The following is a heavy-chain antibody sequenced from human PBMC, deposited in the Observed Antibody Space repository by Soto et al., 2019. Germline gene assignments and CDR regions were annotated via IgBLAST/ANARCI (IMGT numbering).Heavy chain of an antibody. CDR1: GASIDTGDYF. V-gene: IGHV4-31*11. Sequence: PSETLSLTCAVSGASIDTGDYFWSWIRQHPGKGLEWIGYIYYSGSTYYNPSLKSRLTISRDKSKNHFSLNLISVTAADTAVFDCARVTSITPLVTVHPWGQGPMVT. D-gene: IGHD5-12*01. CDR2: IYYSGST. J-gene: IGHJ3*01. CDR3: ARVTSITPLVTVHP.